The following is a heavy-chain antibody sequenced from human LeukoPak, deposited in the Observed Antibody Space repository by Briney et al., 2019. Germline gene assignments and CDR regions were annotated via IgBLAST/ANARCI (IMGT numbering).Heavy chain of an antibody. CDR2: LSGSTGRT. J-gene: IGHJ4*02. CDR1: GFTFSSYA. D-gene: IGHD2-15*01. Sequence: PGGSLRLSCAASGFTFSSYAMSWVRQAPGKGLEWVSALSGSTGRTYYADSVKGRFTISRDNSTNTLYLQMNNLRAEDTAVYYCAPRVVGSAPFDYWGQGTLVTVSS. V-gene: IGHV3-23*01. CDR3: APRVVGSAPFDY.